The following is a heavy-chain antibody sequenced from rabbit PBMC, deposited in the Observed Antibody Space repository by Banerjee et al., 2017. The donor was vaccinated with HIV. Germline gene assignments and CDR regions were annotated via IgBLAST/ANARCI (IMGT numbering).Heavy chain of an antibody. CDR2: IDAGVSGSN. CDR1: GFSFSSNYW. CDR3: ARSYDDAGDPDWLDL. V-gene: IGHV1S45*01. D-gene: IGHD2-1*01. Sequence: QEQLEESGGDLVKPEGSLTLTCTASGFSFSSNYWMCWVRQAPGKGLEWIACIDAGVSGSNYYANWAKGRFTISKTSSTTVTLQMTSLTAADTATYFCARSYDDAGDPDWLDLWGPGTLVTVS. J-gene: IGHJ5*01.